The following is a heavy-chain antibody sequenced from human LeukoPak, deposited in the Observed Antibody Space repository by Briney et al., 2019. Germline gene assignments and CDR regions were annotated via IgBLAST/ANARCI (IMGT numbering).Heavy chain of an antibody. J-gene: IGHJ4*02. Sequence: SETLSLTCSVTGDSINDYYWTWIRQPPGKRLEWIGYIYYRGTTNYNPSLKGRVSISVDTSKNQFSLNLSSATAADTAVYYCARWAWGGYYDSSGYPALDSWGQGTLVTVS. CDR2: IYYRGTT. CDR3: ARWAWGGYYDSSGYPALDS. V-gene: IGHV4-59*01. D-gene: IGHD3-22*01. CDR1: GDSINDYY.